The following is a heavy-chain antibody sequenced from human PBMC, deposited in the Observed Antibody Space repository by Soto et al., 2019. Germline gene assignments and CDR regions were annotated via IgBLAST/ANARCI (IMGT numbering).Heavy chain of an antibody. V-gene: IGHV3-9*01. D-gene: IGHD6-19*01. CDR2: VTCNSDNI. CDR1: GFTFDDFA. CDR3: AKGGRQWLVTSDFNY. Sequence: GGSLRLSCAASGFTFDDFAMHWVRQAPGKGLEWVAGVTCNSDNIAYADSVKGRFTISRDSAKNTVSLEMTSLRAEDTAVYYCAKGGRQWLVTSDFNYWGQGALVTVSS. J-gene: IGHJ4*02.